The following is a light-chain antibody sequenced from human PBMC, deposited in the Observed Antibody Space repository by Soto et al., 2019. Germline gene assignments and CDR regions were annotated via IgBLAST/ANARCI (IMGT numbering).Light chain of an antibody. V-gene: IGKV3-20*01. Sequence: EIVLTQSPGTLSLSPGERATLSCRASQSVSSSYLAWYQQKPDQAPRLLIYGASSRATGIPDRFSGSGSGTDFTLTISRLEPEDVAVYYCQQYGSSLYTFGQGTKLEIK. J-gene: IGKJ2*01. CDR1: QSVSSSY. CDR3: QQYGSSLYT. CDR2: GAS.